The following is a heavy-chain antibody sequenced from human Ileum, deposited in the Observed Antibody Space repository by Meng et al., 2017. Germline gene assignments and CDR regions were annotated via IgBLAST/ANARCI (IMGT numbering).Heavy chain of an antibody. J-gene: IGHJ5*01. CDR2: IYYSGST. CDR3: ARRSGAYDS. Sequence: QLQLQEAGSGLVKPSQTQSLTCSVSGGSITSGGYSWSWIRQSPGKGLEWIGYIYYSGSTYYSPSLKSRVTISLDGSKSQFSLQLNSVTAADTAVYYCARRSGAYDSWGQGTLVTVSS. CDR1: GGSITSGGYS. D-gene: IGHD6-19*01. V-gene: IGHV4-30-2*06.